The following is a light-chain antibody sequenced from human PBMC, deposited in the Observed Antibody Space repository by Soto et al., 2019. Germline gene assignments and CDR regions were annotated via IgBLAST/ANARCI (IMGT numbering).Light chain of an antibody. CDR2: EVS. CDR3: TSYAGSNNLV. CDR1: SSDIGDYNY. J-gene: IGLJ7*01. V-gene: IGLV2-8*01. Sequence: QSVLTQPPSASGSPGQSVTISCTGTSSDIGDYNYVSWYQQHPGKAPKLIIYEVSKRPSGVPDRFSGSKSGNTASLTVSGLQAEDEADYYCTSYAGSNNLVFAGGTQLTVL.